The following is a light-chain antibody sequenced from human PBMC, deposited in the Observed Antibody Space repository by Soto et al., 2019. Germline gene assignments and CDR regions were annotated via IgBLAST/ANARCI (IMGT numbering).Light chain of an antibody. CDR2: EDS. V-gene: IGLV2-23*01. J-gene: IGLJ1*01. Sequence: QTVVTQRAAEGRSPGQSTRSSCTGTSSDVGSYNLVSWYQQHPGKAPKLIIYEDSKRPSGVSNRFSGSKSGNTASLTISGLQTEDEADYYCCSYADSSTYVFGTGTKVTVL. CDR1: SSDVGSYNL. CDR3: CSYADSSTYV.